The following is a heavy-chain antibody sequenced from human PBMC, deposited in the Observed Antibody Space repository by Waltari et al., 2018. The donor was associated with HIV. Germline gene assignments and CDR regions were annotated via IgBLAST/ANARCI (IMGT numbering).Heavy chain of an antibody. CDR3: AKDRGTGYDYLHH. Sequence: EMQLVESGGTVVQPGGSLRRPCAASGYTFGEYTMNWVRQAPGKGLEWVSLIYWDSSSTYYADSVKGRFTISRDNSKNSLYLQMHSLTTEDTAVYYCAKDRGTGYDYLHHWGQGTLVTVSS. V-gene: IGHV3-43*01. CDR1: GYTFGEYT. D-gene: IGHD5-12*01. J-gene: IGHJ4*02. CDR2: IYWDSSST.